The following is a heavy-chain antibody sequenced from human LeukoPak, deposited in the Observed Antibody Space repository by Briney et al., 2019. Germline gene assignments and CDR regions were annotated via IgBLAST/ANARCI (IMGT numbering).Heavy chain of an antibody. J-gene: IGHJ4*02. Sequence: KPSETLSLTCTVSGGSISSSSYYWGWIRQPPGKGLEWIGSIYYSGSTYYNPSLKSRVTISVDTSKNQFSLKLSSVTAADTAVYYCARRRGYYFGYWGQGTLVTVSS. CDR3: ARRRGYYFGY. CDR2: IYYSGST. V-gene: IGHV4-39*01. CDR1: GGSISSSSYY.